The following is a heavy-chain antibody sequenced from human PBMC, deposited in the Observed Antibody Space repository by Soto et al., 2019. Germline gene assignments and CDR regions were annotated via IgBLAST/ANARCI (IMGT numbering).Heavy chain of an antibody. D-gene: IGHD2-15*01. J-gene: IGHJ4*02. CDR1: GYTFTDYY. CDR3: LKEHRYCSGGSCSIDY. V-gene: IGHV1-2*02. CDR2: LNPNTGAA. Sequence: VKVSCKASGYTFTDYYIHWVRQAPGQGLEWMGWLNPNTGAASYEQKFQGRVTMTRDTAISTAYMELSSLRSDDTAVYYCLKEHRYCSGGSCSIDYWGQGTLVTVSS.